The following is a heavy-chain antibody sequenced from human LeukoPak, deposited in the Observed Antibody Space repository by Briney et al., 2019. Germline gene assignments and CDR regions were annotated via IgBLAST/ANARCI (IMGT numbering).Heavy chain of an antibody. CDR1: GASTTSYY. CDR2: IYSDGTT. J-gene: IGHJ4*02. Sequence: SETLSLTCSVSGASTTSYYWNWIRQAPGKGLEWIGYIYSDGTTSYSPSLRSRVTISIDTSRKQFSLKLSSVTAADAAVYYCARDTRSYDTSGYYYFDYWGQGALVTVSS. CDR3: ARDTRSYDTSGYYYFDY. D-gene: IGHD3-22*01. V-gene: IGHV4-59*01.